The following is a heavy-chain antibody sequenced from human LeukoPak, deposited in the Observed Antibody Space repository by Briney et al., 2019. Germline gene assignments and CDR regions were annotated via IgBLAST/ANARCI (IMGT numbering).Heavy chain of an antibody. D-gene: IGHD3-9*01. J-gene: IGHJ6*02. CDR2: IWYDGSNK. V-gene: IGHV3-33*01. Sequence: GGSLRLSCAASGFTFSSYGMHWVHQAPGKGLEWVAVIWYDGSNKYYADSVKGRFTISRDNSKNTLYLQMNSLRAEDTAVYYCARDNRYYDILTGYLSSGMDVWGQGTTVTVSS. CDR3: ARDNRYYDILTGYLSSGMDV. CDR1: GFTFSSYG.